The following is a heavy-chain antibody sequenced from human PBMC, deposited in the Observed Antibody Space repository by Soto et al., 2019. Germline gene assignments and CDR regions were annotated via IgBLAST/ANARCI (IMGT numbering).Heavy chain of an antibody. Sequence: SVKVSCKASGGTFSSYRINWLRQARGQGLEWVGGIVPIYRTADYAQKFQGRVTITADESERKSYMELRSLKSQDTAVYYCERDSGAKLSSSWGQGTLVTVSS. CDR1: GGTFSSYR. CDR3: ERDSGAKLSSS. V-gene: IGHV1-69*13. CDR2: IVPIYRTA. D-gene: IGHD6-13*01. J-gene: IGHJ4*02.